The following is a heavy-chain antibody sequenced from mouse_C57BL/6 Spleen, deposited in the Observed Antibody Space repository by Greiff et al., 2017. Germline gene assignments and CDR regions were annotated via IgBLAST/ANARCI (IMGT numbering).Heavy chain of an antibody. D-gene: IGHD2-1*01. CDR1: GFNIKDYY. CDR2: IDPEDGET. V-gene: IGHV14-2*01. Sequence: VQLKESGAELVKPGASVKLSCTASGFNIKDYYMPWVKQRTEQGLEWIGRIDPEDGETKYAPKFQGKATITADTSSNTAYLQLSSLTSEDTAVYYCARRGNYLFDYWGQGTTLTVSS. CDR3: ARRGNYLFDY. J-gene: IGHJ2*01.